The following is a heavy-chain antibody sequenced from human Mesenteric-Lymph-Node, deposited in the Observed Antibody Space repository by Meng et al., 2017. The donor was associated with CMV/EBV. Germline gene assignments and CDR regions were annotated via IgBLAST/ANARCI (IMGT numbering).Heavy chain of an antibody. V-gene: IGHV3-30*02. CDR3: ARDMDGVLTGDFDY. J-gene: IGHJ4*02. CDR1: GFTFSSYG. CDR2: IRYDGSNK. Sequence: GESLKISCAASGFTFSSYGMHWVRQAPGKGLEWVAFIRYDGSNKYYADSVKGRFTISRDNSKNTLYLQMNSLRAEDTALYYCARDMDGVLTGDFDYWGQGTLVTVSS. D-gene: IGHD3-9*01.